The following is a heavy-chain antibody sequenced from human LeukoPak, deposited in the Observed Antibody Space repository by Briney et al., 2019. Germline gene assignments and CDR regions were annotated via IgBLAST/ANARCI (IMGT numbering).Heavy chain of an antibody. V-gene: IGHV3-48*03. J-gene: IGHJ4*02. CDR3: ASSNGELLYEGPHFDY. D-gene: IGHD3-10*01. Sequence: GGSLRLSCAASGFTFSSYEMNWVRQAPGKGLEWVSYISSSGSTIYYADSVKGRFTISRDNAKNSLYLQMNSLRAEDTAVYYCASSNGELLYEGPHFDYWGQGTLVTVSS. CDR1: GFTFSSYE. CDR2: ISSSGSTI.